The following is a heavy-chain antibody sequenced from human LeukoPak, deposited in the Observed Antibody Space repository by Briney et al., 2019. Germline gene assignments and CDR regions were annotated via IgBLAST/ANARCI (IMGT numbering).Heavy chain of an antibody. D-gene: IGHD4/OR15-4a*01. CDR1: GFTVKDNF. CDR2: LYSGGAT. Sequence: AGGSLRLSCAASGFTVKDNFMSWVRQAPGKGLEWVSVLYSGGATYYADSVKGRFTISRDNSKNIVFLQMSDLRTEDTAFYYCTRDSANYHFAYWGQGALVTVSS. V-gene: IGHV3-66*01. J-gene: IGHJ4*02. CDR3: TRDSANYHFAY.